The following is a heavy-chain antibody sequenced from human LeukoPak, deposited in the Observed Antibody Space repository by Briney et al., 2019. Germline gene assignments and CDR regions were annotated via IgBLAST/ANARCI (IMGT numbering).Heavy chain of an antibody. CDR2: INPSGGST. V-gene: IGHV1-46*01. CDR1: GYTFTGYY. CDR3: AISGYYDSSGYISYFDY. Sequence: GASVKVSCKASGYTFTGYYMHWVRQAPGQGLEWMGIINPSGGSTSYAQKFQGRVTMTRDTSTSTVYMELSSLRSEDTAVYYCAISGYYDSSGYISYFDYWGQGTLVTVSS. J-gene: IGHJ4*02. D-gene: IGHD3-22*01.